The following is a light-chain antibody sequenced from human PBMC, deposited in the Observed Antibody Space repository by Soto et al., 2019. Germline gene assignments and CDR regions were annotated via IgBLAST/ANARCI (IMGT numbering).Light chain of an antibody. CDR1: QSISSY. V-gene: IGKV1-39*01. CDR2: AAS. J-gene: IGKJ2*01. CDR3: QQSYSTPHT. Sequence: DIQMTQSPSSLSASVGDRVTITCRASQSISSYLNGYQQKPGKAPKLLIYAASSLQSGVPSRFSGGGSGTDFTLTISSLQPEDFATYYCQQSYSTPHTFGQGTTLAIK.